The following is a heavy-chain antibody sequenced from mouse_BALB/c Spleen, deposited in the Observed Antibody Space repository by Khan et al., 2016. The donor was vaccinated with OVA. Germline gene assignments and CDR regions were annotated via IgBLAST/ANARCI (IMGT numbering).Heavy chain of an antibody. CDR3: VSRSWFAY. CDR2: IRSKSNNYAT. CDR1: GFTFNTYA. J-gene: IGHJ3*01. Sequence: EVELVESGGGLVQPKGSLKLSCAASGFTFNTYAMNWVRQAPGKGLEWVARIRSKSNNYATYYADSVKDRFTISRDDSQSMLYLQMNNLKTVDTAMYYCVSRSWFAYWGQGTLVTVSA. V-gene: IGHV10-1*02.